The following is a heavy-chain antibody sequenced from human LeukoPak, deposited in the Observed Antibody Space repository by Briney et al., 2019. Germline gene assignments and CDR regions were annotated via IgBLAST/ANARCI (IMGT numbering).Heavy chain of an antibody. D-gene: IGHD3-3*01. J-gene: IGHJ6*02. CDR1: GFTFSSYA. CDR2: ISGSGGST. Sequence: PGGSLRLSCAASGFTFSSYAMSWVRQAPGKGLEWVSAISGSGGSTYYADSVKGRFTISRDNSKNTLYLQMNSLRAEDTAVYYCAKDPRLRFFSARHYYYYYYGMDVWGQGTTVTVSS. CDR3: AKDPRLRFFSARHYYYYYYGMDV. V-gene: IGHV3-23*01.